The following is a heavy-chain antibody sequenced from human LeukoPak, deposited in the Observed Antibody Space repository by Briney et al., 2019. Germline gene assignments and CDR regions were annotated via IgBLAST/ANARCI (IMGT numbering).Heavy chain of an antibody. D-gene: IGHD4-17*01. CDR2: IWYDGSNK. V-gene: IGHV3-33*01. J-gene: IGHJ4*02. CDR1: GFTFSSYG. CDR3: ARDLPYGDHEVGDY. Sequence: GGSLRLSCAASGFTFSSYGMHWVRQTPGKGLEWVAVIWYDGSNKYYADSVKGRFTISRDNSKNTPYLQMNSLRAEDTAVYYCARDLPYGDHEVGDYWGQGTLVTVSS.